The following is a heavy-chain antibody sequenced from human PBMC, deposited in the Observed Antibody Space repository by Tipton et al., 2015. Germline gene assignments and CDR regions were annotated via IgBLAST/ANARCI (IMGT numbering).Heavy chain of an antibody. Sequence: TLSLTCTVSGGSISSGGYYWSWIRQHPGKGLEWIGYIHYSGSTHYNPSLNSRVTMSVDTSKNQFSLNLRSVSAADSAVYYCARDVGIAEGDGYYYGMDVWGRGTTVIVAS. CDR3: ARDVGIAEGDGYYYGMDV. CDR1: GGSISSGGYY. CDR2: IHYSGST. V-gene: IGHV4-31*03. D-gene: IGHD6-13*01. J-gene: IGHJ6*02.